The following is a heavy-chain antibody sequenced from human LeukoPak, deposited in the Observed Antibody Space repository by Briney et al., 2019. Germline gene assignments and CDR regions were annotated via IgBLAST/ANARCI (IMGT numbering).Heavy chain of an antibody. Sequence: GGSLRLSCAASGFTFSSYNMNWVRQAPGKRLEWVSSISLVSGHIYYAESVKGRFTISRDNAKNSLYLQMNSLKTEDTAVYYCTRVRGNIVVVPRGYYYYYMDVWGKGTTVTVSS. CDR1: GFTFSSYN. J-gene: IGHJ6*03. CDR2: ISLVSGHI. V-gene: IGHV3-21*03. CDR3: TRVRGNIVVVPRGYYYYYMDV. D-gene: IGHD2-2*01.